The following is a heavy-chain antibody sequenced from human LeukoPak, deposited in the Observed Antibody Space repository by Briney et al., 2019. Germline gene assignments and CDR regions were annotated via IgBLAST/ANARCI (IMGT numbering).Heavy chain of an antibody. V-gene: IGHV4-61*01. D-gene: IGHD6-19*01. J-gene: IGHJ4*02. CDR2: IYYSGST. Sequence: PSETLSLTCTVSGGSFSSGSYYWSWIRQPPGKGLEWIGYIYYSGSTNYNPSLKSRVTISVDTSKNQFSLKLSSVTAADTAVYYCATQTATGYSSGWSTRIDYWGQGTLVTVSS. CDR1: GGSFSSGSYY. CDR3: ATQTATGYSSGWSTRIDY.